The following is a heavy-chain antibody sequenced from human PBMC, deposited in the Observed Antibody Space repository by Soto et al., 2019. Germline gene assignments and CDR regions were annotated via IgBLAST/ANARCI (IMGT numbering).Heavy chain of an antibody. J-gene: IGHJ4*02. CDR1: GYRFTSYW. V-gene: IGHV5-10-1*01. CDR2: IDPTDSYT. CDR3: ARLPTSTYAHYFEH. Sequence: EVQLVKSGAEVMKPGKSLRISCKGSGYRFTSYWISWLRQTPGKGLEWMGMIDPTDSYTTYSPSFQGHVTFSTDTSIGTAYLHWSSLKASDSAMYYCARLPTSTYAHYFEHWGQGTLVTVSS. D-gene: IGHD3-16*01.